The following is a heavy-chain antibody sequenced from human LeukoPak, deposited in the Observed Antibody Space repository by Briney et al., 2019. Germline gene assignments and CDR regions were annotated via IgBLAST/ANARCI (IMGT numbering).Heavy chain of an antibody. V-gene: IGHV4-30-4*01. Sequence: SQTLSLTCTVSGGSISSGDYYWSWIRQPPGKGLEWIGYIYYSGSTYYNPSLKSRVTISVDTSKNQFSLKLSSVTAADTAVYYCASTSWDLRITMVRGVMAHDAFDIWGQGTMVTVSS. CDR2: IYYSGST. CDR3: ASTSWDLRITMVRGVMAHDAFDI. CDR1: GGSISSGDYY. D-gene: IGHD3-10*01. J-gene: IGHJ3*02.